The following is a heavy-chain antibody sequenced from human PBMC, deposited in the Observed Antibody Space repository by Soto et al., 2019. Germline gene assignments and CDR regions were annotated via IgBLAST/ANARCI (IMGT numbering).Heavy chain of an antibody. CDR2: ISSSSSYI. CDR3: AGEWELPLGDYYYYYGMDV. J-gene: IGHJ6*02. Sequence: GVSLRLSCAASGFTFSSYSMNWVRQAPGKGLEWVSSISSSSSYIYYADSVKGRSTISRDNAKNSLYLQMNSLRAEDTAVYYCAGEWELPLGDYYYYYGMDVWGQGTTVTVSS. V-gene: IGHV3-21*01. CDR1: GFTFSSYS. D-gene: IGHD1-26*01.